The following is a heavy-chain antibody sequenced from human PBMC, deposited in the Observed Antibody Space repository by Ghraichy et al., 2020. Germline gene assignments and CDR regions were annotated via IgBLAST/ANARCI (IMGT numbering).Heavy chain of an antibody. CDR2: IYHSGST. V-gene: IGHV4-4*02. CDR1: GGSISSSNW. CDR3: ARASPQPLRFSQV. Sequence: SETLSLTCAVSGGSISSSNWWSWVRQPPGKGLEWIGEIYHSGSTNYNPSLKSRVTISVDKSKNQFSLKLSSVTAADTAVYYCARASPQPLRFSQVWGQGTTVTVSS. J-gene: IGHJ6*02. D-gene: IGHD3-3*01.